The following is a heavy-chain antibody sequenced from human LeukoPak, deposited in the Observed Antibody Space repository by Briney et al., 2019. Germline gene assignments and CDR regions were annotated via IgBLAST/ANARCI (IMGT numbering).Heavy chain of an antibody. D-gene: IGHD3-10*01. CDR3: AKLLTMVRGVHDAFDI. Sequence: QPGGSLRLSCAASGFTFSSYGMHWVRQAPGKGLEWVAVISYDGSNKYYADSVKGRFTISRDNSKNTLYLQMNSLRAEDTAVYYCAKLLTMVRGVHDAFDIWGQGTMVTVS. J-gene: IGHJ3*02. CDR2: ISYDGSNK. V-gene: IGHV3-30*18. CDR1: GFTFSSYG.